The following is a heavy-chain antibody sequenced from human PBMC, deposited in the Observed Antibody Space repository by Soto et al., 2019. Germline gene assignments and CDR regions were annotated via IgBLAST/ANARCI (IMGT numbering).Heavy chain of an antibody. CDR1: GFTFTSYW. Sequence: GGSLILSCAASGFTFTSYWMSWVRQAPGKGLEWVANIKQDGSEKSYVDSVKGRFTVSRDNIKNSLYLQMNTLRADDTAVYYCVRGYNWNYGVKFYYDYWGKGTLVTVS. CDR2: IKQDGSEK. J-gene: IGHJ4*02. CDR3: VRGYNWNYGVKFYYDY. D-gene: IGHD1-7*01. V-gene: IGHV3-7*03.